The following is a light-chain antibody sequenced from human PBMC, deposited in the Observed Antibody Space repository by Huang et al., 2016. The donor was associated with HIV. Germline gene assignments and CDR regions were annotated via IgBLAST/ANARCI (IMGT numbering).Light chain of an antibody. V-gene: IGKV1-27*01. Sequence: GDRVTITCRASQAISKYLAWYQQKPGKVPKLLIYAASTLQSGVPSRFSGSGSETDFTLTISSLQPEDVATYYCQKYNSAPQTFGQGTKLEIK. CDR2: AAS. CDR1: QAISKY. CDR3: QKYNSAPQT. J-gene: IGKJ2*01.